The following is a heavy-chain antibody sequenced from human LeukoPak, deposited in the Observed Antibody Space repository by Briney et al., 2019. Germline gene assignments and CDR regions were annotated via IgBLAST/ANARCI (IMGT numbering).Heavy chain of an antibody. CDR1: GGSISTSNYY. Sequence: SETLSLTCTVSGGSISTSNYYWGWIRQPPGKGLEWIGEINRSGSTNYNPSLKSRVTISVDTSKNQFSLKLSSVTAADTAVYYCRAEGDYSYMDVWGKGTTVTISS. J-gene: IGHJ6*03. D-gene: IGHD3-16*01. CDR3: RAEGDYSYMDV. CDR2: INRSGST. V-gene: IGHV4-39*07.